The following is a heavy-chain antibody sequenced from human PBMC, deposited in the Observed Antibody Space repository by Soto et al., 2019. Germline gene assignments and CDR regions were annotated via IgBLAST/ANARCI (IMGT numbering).Heavy chain of an antibody. D-gene: IGHD1-1*01. CDR3: ARDRELEIGDSSRSFDY. J-gene: IGHJ4*02. V-gene: IGHV3-21*01. Sequence: GGSPRLSCAASGVTFSSHSMHWVLQAPGKGLEWVSSISSSSSYIYYADSVKGRFTISRDNAKNSLYLQMNSLRAEDTAVYYCARDRELEIGDSSRSFDYWGQGT. CDR1: GVTFSSHS. CDR2: ISSSSSYI.